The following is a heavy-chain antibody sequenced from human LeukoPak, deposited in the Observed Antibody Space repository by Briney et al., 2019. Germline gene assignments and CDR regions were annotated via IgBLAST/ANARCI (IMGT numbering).Heavy chain of an antibody. CDR1: GGTFSSYA. CDR3: ASAGEQYYDILAGYHSGFDY. J-gene: IGHJ4*02. V-gene: IGHV1-69*05. Sequence: SVKVSCKASGGTFSSYAISWVRQAPGQGLEWMGGIIPIFGTANYAQKFQGRVTMTRNTSISTAYMELSSLRSEDTAVYYCASAGEQYYDILAGYHSGFDYWGQGTLVTVSS. CDR2: IIPIFGTA. D-gene: IGHD3-9*01.